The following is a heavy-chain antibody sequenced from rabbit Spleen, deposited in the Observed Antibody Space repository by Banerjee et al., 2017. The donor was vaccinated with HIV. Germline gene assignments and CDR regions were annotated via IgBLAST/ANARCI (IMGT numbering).Heavy chain of an antibody. J-gene: IGHJ4*01. CDR1: GFSLSSYYY. Sequence: QEQLVESGGGLVQPEGSLTLTCTVSGFSLSSYYYMCWVRQAPGKGLEWIACIYAGSSGSTYYPNWAKGRFTISKTSSTTVTLQMTSLTAADTATYFCARGMNVVWGERFNLWGPGTLVTVS. CDR2: IYAGSSGST. V-gene: IGHV1S45*01. CDR3: ARGMNVVWGERFNL. D-gene: IGHD4-1*01.